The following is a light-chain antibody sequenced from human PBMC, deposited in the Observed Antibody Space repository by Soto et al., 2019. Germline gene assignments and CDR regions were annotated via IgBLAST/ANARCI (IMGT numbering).Light chain of an antibody. CDR3: CAYAGSYTLV. V-gene: IGLV2-11*01. J-gene: IGLJ3*02. Sequence: QSALTQPRSVSGSPGQSVTISCTGTSSDVGTYGYVSWYQQHPGKAPKLMTYDVTERPSGVPDRFSGSKSGNTASLTISGLQAEDEDDYYCCAYAGSYTLVFGGGTKLTVL. CDR1: SSDVGTYGY. CDR2: DVT.